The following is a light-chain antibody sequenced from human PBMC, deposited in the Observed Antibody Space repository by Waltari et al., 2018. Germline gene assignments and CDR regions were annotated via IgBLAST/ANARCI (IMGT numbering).Light chain of an antibody. CDR1: SSDVGSYNH. Sequence: QSALTQPPSASGSPGQSVTISCAGTSSDVGSYNHASWYQQHPGKAPNLIISEVNKRPSGVSDRFSGSKSGNTASLTVSGLQAEDEADYYCSSYAGSNFHWLFGGGTKLTVL. CDR3: SSYAGSNFHWL. V-gene: IGLV2-8*01. CDR2: EVN. J-gene: IGLJ3*02.